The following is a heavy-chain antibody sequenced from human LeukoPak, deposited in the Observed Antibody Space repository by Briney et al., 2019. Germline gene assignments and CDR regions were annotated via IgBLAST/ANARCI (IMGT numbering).Heavy chain of an antibody. Sequence: GGSLRLSCAASGFTFSSHSMNWVRQAPGKGLEWVSYISSSSTIYYADSVKGRFTISRDNAKNSLYLQMNSLRAEDTAVYYCARDSPAYYDSSGYYYAPLGSYYYGMDVWGQGTTVTVSS. J-gene: IGHJ6*02. CDR2: ISSSSTI. CDR1: GFTFSSHS. D-gene: IGHD3-22*01. V-gene: IGHV3-48*01. CDR3: ARDSPAYYDSSGYYYAPLGSYYYGMDV.